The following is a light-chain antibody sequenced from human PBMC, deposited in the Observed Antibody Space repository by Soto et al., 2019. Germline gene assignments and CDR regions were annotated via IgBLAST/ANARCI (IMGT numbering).Light chain of an antibody. Sequence: DIVLTQSQATQSVTPGQGAYLACRASKSVGGDLVWYQQHPGQAPRLLIYDASNRATGIPPRFSGSGSGTDFTLTISSLEPEDFAVYYCQQRTNWPWTFGQGTKVDIK. CDR3: QQRTNWPWT. J-gene: IGKJ1*01. V-gene: IGKV3-11*01. CDR2: DAS. CDR1: KSVGGD.